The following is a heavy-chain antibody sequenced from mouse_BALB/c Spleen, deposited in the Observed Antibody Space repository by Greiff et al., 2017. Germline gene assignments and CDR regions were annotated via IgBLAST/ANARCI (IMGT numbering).Heavy chain of an antibody. Sequence: DVMLVESGGGLVQPGGSRKLSCAASGFTFSSFGMHWVRQAPEKGLEWVAYISSGSSTIYYADTVKGRFTISRDNPKNTLFLQMTSLRSEDTAMYYCARADGDYWGQGTTLTVSS. V-gene: IGHV5-17*02. J-gene: IGHJ2*01. CDR2: ISSGSSTI. CDR1: GFTFSSFG. CDR3: ARADGDY.